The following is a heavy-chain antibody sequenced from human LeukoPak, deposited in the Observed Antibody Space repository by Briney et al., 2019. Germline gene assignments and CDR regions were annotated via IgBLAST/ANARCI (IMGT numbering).Heavy chain of an antibody. D-gene: IGHD4-23*01. CDR1: GFSFTNYW. J-gene: IGHJ4*02. CDR3: ARGRPHGNDY. Sequence: GGSLRLSCAASGFSFTNYWMHWVRQAPGKGLVWVSHINSDGNATRYADSVKGRFTISRDNAMNTLYLQMNSLRGEDTAVYYCARGRPHGNDYWGQGTLVTVSS. CDR2: INSDGNAT. V-gene: IGHV3-74*01.